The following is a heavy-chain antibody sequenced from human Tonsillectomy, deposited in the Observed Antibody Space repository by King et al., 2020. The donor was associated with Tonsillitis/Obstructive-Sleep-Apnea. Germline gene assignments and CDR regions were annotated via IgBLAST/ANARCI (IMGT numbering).Heavy chain of an antibody. CDR1: GFAFHYYT. J-gene: IGHJ4*02. V-gene: IGHV3-21*01. CDR3: TRALSTAYLDS. CDR2: IDGTGNHI. Sequence: VQLVESGGGLVKPGGSLRLSCAASGFAFHYYTLEWVRPAPGKWLEWVSSIDGTGNHINYADSVKGRFTVSRDNTKNALYLQMTSLRAEDTAMYYCTRALSTAYLDSWGQGTLVTVSS.